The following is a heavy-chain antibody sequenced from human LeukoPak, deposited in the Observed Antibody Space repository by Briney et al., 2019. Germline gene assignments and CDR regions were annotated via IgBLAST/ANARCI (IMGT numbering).Heavy chain of an antibody. CDR1: GFTFSSYA. CDR2: ISYDGSNK. V-gene: IGHV3-30-3*01. J-gene: IGHJ5*02. CDR3: ARGRVWFDP. Sequence: PGGSLRLSCAASGFTFSSYAMHWVRQAPGKGLEWVAVISYDGSNKYYADSVKGRFTISRDNAKNSLYLQMNSLRAEDTAVYYCARGRVWFDPWGQGTLVTVSS.